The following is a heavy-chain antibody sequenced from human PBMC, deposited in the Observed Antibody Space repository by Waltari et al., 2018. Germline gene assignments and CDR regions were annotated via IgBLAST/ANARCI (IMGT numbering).Heavy chain of an antibody. V-gene: IGHV3-30*18. CDR1: GFTFSSYG. CDR3: AKGDTIFGVVHY. Sequence: QVQLVESGGGVVQPGRSLRLSCAASGFTFSSYGMHWVRQAPGKGLEWVAVIWYDGSNKYYADSVKGRFTISRDNSKNTLYLQMNSLRAEDTAMYYCAKGDTIFGVVHYWGQGTLVTVSS. D-gene: IGHD3-3*01. CDR2: IWYDGSNK. J-gene: IGHJ4*02.